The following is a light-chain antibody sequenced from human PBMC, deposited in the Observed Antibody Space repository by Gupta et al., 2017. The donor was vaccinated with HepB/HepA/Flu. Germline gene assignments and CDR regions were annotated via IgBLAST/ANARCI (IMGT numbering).Light chain of an antibody. J-gene: IGLJ1*01. CDR1: NRYVGGHNY. V-gene: IGLV2-11*01. CDR3: CSNAGSDTFV. CDR2: DVT. Sequence: QSALTQPRSVSVSPGQSATISCTATNRYVGGHNYVSWYQVHPGKAHKVIIYDVTKRPAGVPGRFSGSKSGNTASLTISGHKEEEEVDYYCCSNAGSDTFVFGTGTKVTVL.